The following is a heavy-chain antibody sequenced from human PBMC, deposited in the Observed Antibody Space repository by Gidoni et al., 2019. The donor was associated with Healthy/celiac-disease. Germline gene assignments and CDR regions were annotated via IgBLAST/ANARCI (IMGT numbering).Heavy chain of an antibody. D-gene: IGHD1-26*01. Sequence: QVQLVESGGGVVQPGRSLRLSCAASGFTFSSYGMHWVRQAPGKGREWVAVISYDGSNKYYADSVKGRFTISRDNSKNTLYLQMNSLRAEDTAVYYCAKGGGVGATTFDYWGQGTLVTVSS. CDR3: AKGGGVGATTFDY. CDR1: GFTFSSYG. CDR2: ISYDGSNK. J-gene: IGHJ4*02. V-gene: IGHV3-30*18.